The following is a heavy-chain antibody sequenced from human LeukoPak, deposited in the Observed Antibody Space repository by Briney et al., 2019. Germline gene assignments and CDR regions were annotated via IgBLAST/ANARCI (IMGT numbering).Heavy chain of an antibody. CDR2: IIPIFGTA. Sequence: GASVKVSCKASGGTFSSYAISWVRQAPGQGLEWMGGIIPIFGTANYAQKFQGRVTITADESTSTAYMELSSLRSEDTAAYYCASDRGDGYNLGYWGQGTLVTVSS. D-gene: IGHD5-24*01. V-gene: IGHV1-69*13. CDR3: ASDRGDGYNLGY. J-gene: IGHJ4*02. CDR1: GGTFSSYA.